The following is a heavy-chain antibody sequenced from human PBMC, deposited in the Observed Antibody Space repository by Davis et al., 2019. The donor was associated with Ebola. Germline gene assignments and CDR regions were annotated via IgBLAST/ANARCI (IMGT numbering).Heavy chain of an antibody. D-gene: IGHD3-22*01. V-gene: IGHV3-66*01. J-gene: IGHJ4*02. Sequence: GGSLRLSCAASGFTFSSYSMNWVRQAPGKGLEWVSVIYSGGSTYYADSVKGRFTISRDNSKNTLYLQMNSLRAEDTAVYYCARDYYEAIDYWGQGTLVTVSS. CDR1: GFTFSSYS. CDR2: IYSGGST. CDR3: ARDYYEAIDY.